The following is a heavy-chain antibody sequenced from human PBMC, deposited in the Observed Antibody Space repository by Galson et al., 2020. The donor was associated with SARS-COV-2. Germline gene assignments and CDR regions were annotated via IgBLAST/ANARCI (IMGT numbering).Heavy chain of an antibody. V-gene: IGHV4-59*11. J-gene: IGHJ5*02. D-gene: IGHD1-1*01. CDR1: GASINSHF. CDR2: ISHTGTT. CDR3: ARDQGATTGKRDWFDP. Sequence: SETLSLTCTVSGASINSHFWSWIRQPPGRGPEWIGYISHTGTTNFNPSLESRVTMPVDTSKNQFSLKLTSVTAADTAVYYCARDQGATTGKRDWFDPWGQGTLVTVSS.